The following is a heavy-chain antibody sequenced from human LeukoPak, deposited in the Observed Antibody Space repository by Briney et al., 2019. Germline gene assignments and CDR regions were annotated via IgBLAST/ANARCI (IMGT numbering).Heavy chain of an antibody. CDR1: GFTFSSYS. CDR3: ARDPHTLAVAGGDAFDI. CDR2: ISSSSSYI. D-gene: IGHD6-19*01. Sequence: GGSLRPSCAASGFTFSSYSMNWVRQAPGKGLEWVSSISSSSSYIYYADSVKGRFTISRDNAKNSLYLQMNSLRAEDTAVYYCARDPHTLAVAGGDAFDIWGQGTMVTVSS. J-gene: IGHJ3*02. V-gene: IGHV3-21*01.